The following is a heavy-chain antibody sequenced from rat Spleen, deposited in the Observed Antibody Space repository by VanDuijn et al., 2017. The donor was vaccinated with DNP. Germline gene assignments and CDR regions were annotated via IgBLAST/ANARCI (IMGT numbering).Heavy chain of an antibody. CDR1: GFTFSNYY. J-gene: IGHJ2*01. CDR3: ARQGMIIRATEDY. V-gene: IGHV5-25*01. Sequence: EVQLVESGGGLVQPGRSLKLSCGVSGFTFSNYYMAWVRQAPKKGLEWVATISTSGSRTYYSDSVKGRFTISRDNAKSSLYLQMNSLKSADTATYYCARQGMIIRATEDYWGQGVMVTVSS. CDR2: ISTSGSRT. D-gene: IGHD4-3*01.